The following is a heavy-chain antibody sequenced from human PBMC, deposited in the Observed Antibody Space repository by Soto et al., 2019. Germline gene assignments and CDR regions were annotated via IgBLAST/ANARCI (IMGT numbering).Heavy chain of an antibody. CDR3: GRLAEAATGHTDFDF. CDR1: GASIKSRNYF. CDR2: IHSSGGT. J-gene: IGHJ4*02. Sequence: QLQLQETGPGLVKPSETLSLTCTVSGASIKSRNYFWGWIRQPPGKGLEFVGSIHSSGGTYYNPSLKSRVTVSVDLSNSHFSLSLKSLTATDTAVYYCGRLAEAATGHTDFDFWGQGTLVTVPS. D-gene: IGHD2-15*01. V-gene: IGHV4-39*02.